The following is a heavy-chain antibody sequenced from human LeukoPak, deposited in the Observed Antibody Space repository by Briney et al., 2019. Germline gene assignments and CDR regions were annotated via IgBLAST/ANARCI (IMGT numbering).Heavy chain of an antibody. V-gene: IGHV4-59*08. CDR1: GGSIRSYY. D-gene: IGHD3-16*01. CDR2: VYYSGST. Sequence: TSETLSLTCTVSGGSIRSYYCGWIQQPPGKGLEWVGYVYYSGSTSYNPSLKSRVTISVDASKNQFSLKLSSVTAADTAVYYCARHFTGPGTYTPYFGMDVWGQGTTVTVSS. CDR3: ARHFTGPGTYTPYFGMDV. J-gene: IGHJ6*02.